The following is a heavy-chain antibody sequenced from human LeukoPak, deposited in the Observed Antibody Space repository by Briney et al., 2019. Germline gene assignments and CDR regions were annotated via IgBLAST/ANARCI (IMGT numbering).Heavy chain of an antibody. J-gene: IGHJ4*02. Sequence: PSETLSLTCTVSGGSIGSHYWTWIRQTPGKGLEWIGYVYDIGSTKYNPSLKSRVTISVDTSKNQFSLRLSSVTAADTAVYYCARGGVLKSVDYWGQGTLAAVSS. D-gene: IGHD3-16*01. CDR1: GGSIGSHY. V-gene: IGHV4-59*11. CDR3: ARGGVLKSVDY. CDR2: VYDIGST.